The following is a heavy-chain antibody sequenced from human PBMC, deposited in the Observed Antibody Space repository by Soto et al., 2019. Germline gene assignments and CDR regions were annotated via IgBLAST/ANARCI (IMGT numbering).Heavy chain of an antibody. Sequence: SQTLSLTCAVSGGSISSGGYSWSWIRQPPGKGLGWIGYISNSGSTYYNPSLKSRVTISVDSSKTQFSLKPSSVTAADTAVYYCARWFDPWGQGTLVTVSS. V-gene: IGHV4-30-2*01. CDR3: ARWFDP. J-gene: IGHJ5*02. CDR1: GGSISSGGYS. CDR2: ISNSGST.